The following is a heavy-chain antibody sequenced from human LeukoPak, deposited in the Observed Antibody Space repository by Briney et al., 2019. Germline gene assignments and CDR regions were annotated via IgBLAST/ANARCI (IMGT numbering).Heavy chain of an antibody. J-gene: IGHJ4*02. CDR2: IYYNGGT. Sequence: PSETLSLTCTVSGGSISSYYWSWIRQPPGKGLEWIGYIYYNGGTNYNPSLKSRVTISGDTSKNQFSLKLSSVTAADTAVYYCAREKAAPLNYFDYWGQGTLVTVSS. CDR3: AREKAAPLNYFDY. CDR1: GGSISSYY. D-gene: IGHD2-15*01. V-gene: IGHV4-59*01.